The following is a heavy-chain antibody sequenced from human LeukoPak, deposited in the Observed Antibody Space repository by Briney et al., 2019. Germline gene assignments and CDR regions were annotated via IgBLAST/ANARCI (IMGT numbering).Heavy chain of an antibody. D-gene: IGHD6-13*01. V-gene: IGHV4-4*02. CDR1: GGSISSSNW. CDR3: AGAGYSSSWYFDY. J-gene: IGHJ4*02. Sequence: SETLSLTCAVSGGSISSSNWWSWVRQPPGKGLEWIGEINHSGSTNYNPSLKSRVTISVDTSKNQFSLKLSSVTAADTAVYYCAGAGYSSSWYFDYWGQGTLVTVSS. CDR2: INHSGST.